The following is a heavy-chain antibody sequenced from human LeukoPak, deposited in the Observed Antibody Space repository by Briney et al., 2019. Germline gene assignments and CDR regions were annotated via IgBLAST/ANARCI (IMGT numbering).Heavy chain of an antibody. Sequence: SVKVSCKASGGTFSSYAISWVRQAPGQGLEWMGRIIPILGIANYAQKFRGRVTITADKSTSTAYMELSSLRSEDTAVYYCARLQGDYRTYDYWGQGTLVTVSS. J-gene: IGHJ4*02. V-gene: IGHV1-69*04. CDR2: IIPILGIA. CDR1: GGTFSSYA. D-gene: IGHD4-17*01. CDR3: ARLQGDYRTYDY.